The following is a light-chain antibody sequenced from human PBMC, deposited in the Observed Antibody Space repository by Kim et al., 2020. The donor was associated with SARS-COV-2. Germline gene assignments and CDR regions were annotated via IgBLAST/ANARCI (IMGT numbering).Light chain of an antibody. CDR1: QSVSNN. Sequence: EIVMTQSPVTLSVSPGERATLSCRASQSVSNNLAWYQHKPGQPPRLLIYGTSNWATGVPSRFSGSESGTDFTLTVSSLQSEDFAVYYCQQYNDWSPWDTFGQGTNREI. V-gene: IGKV3-15*01. CDR3: QQYNDWSPWDT. J-gene: IGKJ2*01. CDR2: GTS.